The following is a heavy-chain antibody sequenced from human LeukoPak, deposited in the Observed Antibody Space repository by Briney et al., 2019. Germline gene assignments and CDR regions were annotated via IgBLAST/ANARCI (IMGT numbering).Heavy chain of an antibody. CDR1: GFTFSSYA. D-gene: IGHD3-22*01. CDR2: ISYDGSNK. Sequence: GGSLRLSCAASGFTFSSYAMHWVRQAPAQGLEWVAVISYDGSNKYYADSVKGRFTISRDNSKNTLYMQMNSLRAEDTAVYYCARGGYYYDSSGYYYVFGLSEYFQHWGQGTLVTVSS. CDR3: ARGGYYYDSSGYYYVFGLSEYFQH. V-gene: IGHV3-30-3*01. J-gene: IGHJ1*01.